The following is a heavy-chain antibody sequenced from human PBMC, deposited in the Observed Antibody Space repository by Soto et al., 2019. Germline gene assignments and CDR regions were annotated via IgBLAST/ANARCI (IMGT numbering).Heavy chain of an antibody. D-gene: IGHD6-19*01. CDR1: GYTFTSYY. CDR2: INPSGGST. CDR3: ARDYSGWYEEDY. J-gene: IGHJ4*02. Sequence: QVQLVQSGAEVKKPGASVKVSCKASGYTFTSYYMHWVRQAPGQGLEWMGIINPSGGSTSYAQKFQGRVTMTRDTSTSTVYMEMSSLRSEDTAVYYCARDYSGWYEEDYWGQGTLVTVSS. V-gene: IGHV1-46*01.